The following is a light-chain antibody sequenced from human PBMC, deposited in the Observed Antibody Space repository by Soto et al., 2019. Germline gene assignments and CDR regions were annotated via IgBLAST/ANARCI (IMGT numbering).Light chain of an antibody. Sequence: DIQMTQSPSSLSASFGDRVTITCRASQDISNYLNWYQQRPGKAPKLLIYDASNLERGVPSRFTRTRSVTHITIDVTSMQAEDVATYYNQLSDSLPITFGQGTRLDI. J-gene: IGKJ5*01. CDR1: QDISNY. V-gene: IGKV1-33*01. CDR3: QLSDSLPIT. CDR2: DAS.